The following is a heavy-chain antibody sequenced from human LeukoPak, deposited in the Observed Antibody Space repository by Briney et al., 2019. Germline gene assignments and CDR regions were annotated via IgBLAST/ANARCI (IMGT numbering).Heavy chain of an antibody. V-gene: IGHV3-23*01. CDR3: AKGSPRTYYYGSGSYM. Sequence: GGSLRLSCAASGFTFSSYAMSWVRQAPGKGLEWVSAISGSGGSTYYAASVKGRFTISRDDSKNTLYLQMNSLRAEDTAVYYCAKGSPRTYYYGSGSYMWGQGTLVTVSS. CDR2: ISGSGGST. J-gene: IGHJ4*02. CDR1: GFTFSSYA. D-gene: IGHD3-10*01.